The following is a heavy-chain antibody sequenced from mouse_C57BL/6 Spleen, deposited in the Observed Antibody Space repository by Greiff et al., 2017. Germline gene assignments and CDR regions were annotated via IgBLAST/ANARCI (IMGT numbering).Heavy chain of an antibody. D-gene: IGHD2-12*01. CDR1: GYTFTSYW. J-gene: IGHJ1*03. Sequence: QVQLQQPGAELVMPGASVKLSCKASGYTFTSYWMHWVKQRPGQGLEWIGEIDPSDSYTNYNQKFKGKSTLTVDKSSSTAYMQLSSLTSEDSAVYYCARRSVYYRYFDVWGTGTTVTVSS. V-gene: IGHV1-69*01. CDR2: IDPSDSYT. CDR3: ARRSVYYRYFDV.